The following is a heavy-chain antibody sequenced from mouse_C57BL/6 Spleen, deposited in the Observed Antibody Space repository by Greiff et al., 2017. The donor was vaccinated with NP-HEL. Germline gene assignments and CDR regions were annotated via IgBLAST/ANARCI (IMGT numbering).Heavy chain of an antibody. CDR1: GYSITSGYY. V-gene: IGHV3-6*01. CDR2: ISYDGSN. J-gene: IGHJ3*01. CDR3: ARGELRFAY. Sequence: EVQLQQSGPGLVKPSQSLSLTCSVTGYSITSGYYWNWIRQFPGNKLEWMGYISYDGSNNYNPSLKNRISVTRDTSKNQFFLKLNSVTTEDTATYYCARGELRFAYWGQGTLVTVSA.